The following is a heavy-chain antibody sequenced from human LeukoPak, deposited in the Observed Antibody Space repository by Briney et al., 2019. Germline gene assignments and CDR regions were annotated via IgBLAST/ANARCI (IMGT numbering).Heavy chain of an antibody. CDR1: GGSISGYH. CDR3: ARLGDCGHDCYSHDY. D-gene: IGHD2-21*01. V-gene: IGHV4-59*08. J-gene: IGHJ4*02. Sequence: SETLSLTCIVSGGSISGYHWGWVRQPPGKGLEYISFIYYNGDTNYNPSLKSRVTMSVDTSKNQFSLKLSSVTAADTAVYYCARLGDCGHDCYSHDYWGQGTLVTVSP. CDR2: IYYNGDT.